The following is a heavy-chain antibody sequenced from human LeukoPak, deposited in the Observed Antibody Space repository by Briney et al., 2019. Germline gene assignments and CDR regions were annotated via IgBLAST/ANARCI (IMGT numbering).Heavy chain of an antibody. CDR3: ARPNIRYCSGGACSNDGSDY. D-gene: IGHD2-15*01. J-gene: IGHJ4*02. CDR1: GGSISNGSYY. V-gene: IGHV4-61*02. CDR2: IYTSGNT. Sequence: SQTLSLTCTVSGGSISNGSYYWSWIRQPAGQGLEWIGRIYTSGNTNYNPSLRGRATISVDTSKNQFSLKLSSVTAADTAVYYCARPNIRYCSGGACSNDGSDYWGQGTLVTVSS.